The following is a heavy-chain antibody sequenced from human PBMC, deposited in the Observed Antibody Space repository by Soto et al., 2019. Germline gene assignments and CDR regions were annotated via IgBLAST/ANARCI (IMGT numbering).Heavy chain of an antibody. Sequence: SSETLSLTCTVSGVSISSSSYYWGWIRQPPGKGLEWIGSIYYSGSTYYNPSLKSRVTISVDTSKNQFSLKLSSVTAADTAVYYCARTGGVRGVADYWGQGTLVTVSS. V-gene: IGHV4-39*01. J-gene: IGHJ4*02. CDR3: ARTGGVRGVADY. CDR1: GVSISSSSYY. CDR2: IYYSGST. D-gene: IGHD3-10*01.